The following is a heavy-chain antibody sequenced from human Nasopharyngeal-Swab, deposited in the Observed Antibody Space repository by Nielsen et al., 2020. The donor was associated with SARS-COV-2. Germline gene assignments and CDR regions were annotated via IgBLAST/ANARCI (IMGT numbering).Heavy chain of an antibody. Sequence: GEFLQISCAASGFTVSSNYMSWVRQAPGKGLEWVSVIYSGGSTYYADSVKGRFTISRDNSKNTLYLQMNSLRAEDTAVYYCAGPSYYDFWSGYHFDYWGQGTLVTVSS. CDR3: AGPSYYDFWSGYHFDY. D-gene: IGHD3-3*01. CDR2: IYSGGST. J-gene: IGHJ4*02. CDR1: GFTVSSNY. V-gene: IGHV3-66*01.